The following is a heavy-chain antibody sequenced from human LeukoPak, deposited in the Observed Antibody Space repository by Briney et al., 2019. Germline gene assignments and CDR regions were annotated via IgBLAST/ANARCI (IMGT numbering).Heavy chain of an antibody. CDR2: IYSGGNT. CDR1: GFTVSSHY. CDR3: ATGLPMVQGAIFGY. Sequence: GGSLRLSCAASGFTVSSHYMSWVRQAPGKGLEWVSVIYSGGNTYYADSVKGRFTISRDNSMNTLYLQMNSLRAEDTAVYYCATGLPMVQGAIFGYWGQGTLVTVSS. J-gene: IGHJ4*02. D-gene: IGHD3-10*01. V-gene: IGHV3-53*01.